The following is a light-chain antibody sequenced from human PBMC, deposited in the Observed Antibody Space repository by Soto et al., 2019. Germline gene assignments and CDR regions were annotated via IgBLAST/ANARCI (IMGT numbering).Light chain of an antibody. V-gene: IGLV1-44*01. CDR2: SND. CDR1: TSNIGTNT. CDR3: ATWDDSLNVV. Sequence: QSVLTQSPSASGTPGQWVSISCSGSTSNIGTNTVSWYQHVPGTAPKRLIYSNDQRPSAVPGRFSGSKSGTSASLAISGLLSEDEADYYCATWDDSLNVVFGGGTKLTVL. J-gene: IGLJ2*01.